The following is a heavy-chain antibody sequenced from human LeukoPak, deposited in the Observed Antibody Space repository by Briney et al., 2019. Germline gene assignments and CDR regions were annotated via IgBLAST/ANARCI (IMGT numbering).Heavy chain of an antibody. CDR2: ISYDGNTE. J-gene: IGHJ1*01. CDR1: GFIFNSYA. Sequence: PGGSLRLSCAASGFIFNSYAMHWVRQAPGKGLEWVAVISYDGNTEYYADSVKGRFTISRDNSKNTLYLQINSLRAEDTAVYYCARDGHYDILTGYFQDWGQGTLVTVSS. D-gene: IGHD3-9*01. CDR3: ARDGHYDILTGYFQD. V-gene: IGHV3-30-3*01.